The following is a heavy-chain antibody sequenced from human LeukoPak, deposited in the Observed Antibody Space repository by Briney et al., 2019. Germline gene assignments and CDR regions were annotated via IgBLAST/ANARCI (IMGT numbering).Heavy chain of an antibody. CDR3: ARDSGHCSSTSCLIALWFDY. D-gene: IGHD2-2*01. CDR1: GFTFSSYS. Sequence: GGSLRLSCAASGFTFSSYSMNWVRQAPGKGLEWVSSISSSSSYIYYADSVKGRFTISRDNAKNSLYLQMNSLRAEDTAVYYCARDSGHCSSTSCLIALWFDYWGQGTLVTVSS. V-gene: IGHV3-21*01. J-gene: IGHJ4*02. CDR2: ISSSSSYI.